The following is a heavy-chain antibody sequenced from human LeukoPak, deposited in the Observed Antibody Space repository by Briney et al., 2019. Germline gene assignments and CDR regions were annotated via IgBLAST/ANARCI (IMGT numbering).Heavy chain of an antibody. J-gene: IGHJ4*02. V-gene: IGHV4-59*01. CDR3: AREAGVSAAAGYYFDY. D-gene: IGHD6-13*01. CDR2: IYYSGST. CDR1: SESFTGYY. Sequence: SETLSLTCGVSSESFTGYYWSWIRQPPGKGLEWIGYIYYSGSTNYNPSLKSRVTISVDTSKNQFSLKLSSVTAADTAVYYCAREAGVSAAAGYYFDYWGQGTLVTVSS.